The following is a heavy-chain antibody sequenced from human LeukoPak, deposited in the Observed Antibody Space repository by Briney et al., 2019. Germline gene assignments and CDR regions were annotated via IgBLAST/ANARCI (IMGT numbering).Heavy chain of an antibody. D-gene: IGHD2-2*03. CDR3: ARHSRLDKSSLSWADY. CDR2: IYYSKNT. V-gene: IGHV4-39*01. CDR1: GGSISSSSAY. J-gene: IGHJ4*02. Sequence: SETLSLTCTVSGGSISSSSAYWGWIRQPPGKGLEWIGSIYYSKNTYYNPSLKSRITISVDTSKNQFSPRLSSVTAADTAVYYCARHSRLDKSSLSWADYWGQGTLVTVSS.